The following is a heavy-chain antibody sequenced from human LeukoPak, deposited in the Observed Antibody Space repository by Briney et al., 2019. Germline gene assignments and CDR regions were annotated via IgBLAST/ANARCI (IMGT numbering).Heavy chain of an antibody. D-gene: IGHD3-10*01. CDR1: GFTFSSYA. CDR3: AKMYYYGSGSYYHEDV. CDR2: ISYDGSNK. V-gene: IGHV3-30*18. J-gene: IGHJ6*04. Sequence: GGSLRLSCAASGFTFSSYAMHWVRQAPGKGLEWVAVISYDGSNKYYADSVKGRFTISRDNSKNTLYLQMNSLRAEDTAVYYCAKMYYYGSGSYYHEDVWGKGTTVTISS.